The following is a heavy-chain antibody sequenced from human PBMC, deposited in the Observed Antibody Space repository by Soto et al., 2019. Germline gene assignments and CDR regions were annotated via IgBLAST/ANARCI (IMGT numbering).Heavy chain of an antibody. V-gene: IGHV1-2*02. CDR3: ASGIVAFDY. Sequence: QVQLVQSGAEVKKPGASGKVSCKASGYTFSDYYIHWVRQAPGQGLEWMGWINPNTGGANSPQKFQGRVSMTRDTSISTGYMELSRLTSDDTAVYYCASGIVAFDYWGQGTLVTVSS. CDR1: GYTFSDYY. CDR2: INPNTGGA. J-gene: IGHJ4*02. D-gene: IGHD5-12*01.